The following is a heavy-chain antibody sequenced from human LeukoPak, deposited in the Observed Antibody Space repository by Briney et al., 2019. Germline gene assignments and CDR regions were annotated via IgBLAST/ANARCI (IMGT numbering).Heavy chain of an antibody. Sequence: SETLSLTCTVSGDSITSSSYYWGWIRQPPGKGLEWIGSIYYSGSTYYTPSLKSRVIISVDTSKNQFSLKLSSVTAADTAVYYCARATSYGDYVFDYWGQGTLVTVSS. CDR2: IYYSGST. CDR3: ARATSYGDYVFDY. J-gene: IGHJ4*02. CDR1: GDSITSSSYY. V-gene: IGHV4-39*07. D-gene: IGHD4-17*01.